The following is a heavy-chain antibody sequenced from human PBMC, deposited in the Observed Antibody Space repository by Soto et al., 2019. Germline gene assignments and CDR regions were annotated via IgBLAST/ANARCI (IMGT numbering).Heavy chain of an antibody. D-gene: IGHD2-15*01. V-gene: IGHV3-23*01. CDR1: GFTFSSYA. Sequence: EVQLLESGGGMVHPGGSLRLSCAASGFTFSSYAMSWVRQAPGKGLEWVSAISGSGGSTYYADSVKGRFTISRDNSKNTLYLQMNSLRAEDTAVYYCAKEKLYCSGGSCYSELDYWGQGTLVTVSS. CDR2: ISGSGGST. J-gene: IGHJ4*02. CDR3: AKEKLYCSGGSCYSELDY.